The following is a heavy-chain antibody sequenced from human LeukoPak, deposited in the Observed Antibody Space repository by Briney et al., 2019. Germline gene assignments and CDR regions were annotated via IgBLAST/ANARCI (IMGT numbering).Heavy chain of an antibody. CDR1: GYTFTSYD. CDR2: MNPNSGNT. J-gene: IGHJ6*03. Sequence: ASVKVSCKASGYTFTSYDINWVRQATGQGLGWMGWMNPNSGNTGYAQKFQGRVTITRNTSISTAYMELSSLRSEDTAVYYCARSPRADYDFWSGYLYYYYMDVWGKGTTVTVSS. CDR3: ARSPRADYDFWSGYLYYYYMDV. D-gene: IGHD3-3*01. V-gene: IGHV1-8*03.